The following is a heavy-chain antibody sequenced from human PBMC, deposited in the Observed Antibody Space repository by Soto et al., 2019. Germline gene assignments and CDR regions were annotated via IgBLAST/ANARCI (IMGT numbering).Heavy chain of an antibody. D-gene: IGHD2-2*01. Sequence: ASVKVSCKASGYTFTSYYMHWVRQAPGQGLEWMGIINPSGGSTSYAQKFQGRVTMTRDKSISTAYLQWSSLKASDTAMYYCARRAVVVPAAMVVDYYGMDVWGQGTTVTVSS. CDR1: GYTFTSYY. J-gene: IGHJ6*02. V-gene: IGHV1-46*01. CDR2: INPSGGST. CDR3: ARRAVVVPAAMVVDYYGMDV.